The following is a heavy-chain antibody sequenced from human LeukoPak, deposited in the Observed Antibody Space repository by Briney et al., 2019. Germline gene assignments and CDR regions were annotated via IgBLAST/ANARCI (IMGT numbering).Heavy chain of an antibody. CDR2: IRYDGSNK. V-gene: IGHV3-30*02. Sequence: GGSLRLSCEASGFTFNNFGMHWVRQAPGKGLEWVAFIRYDGSNKYYADSVKGRFTISRDNSKNTPYLEMNSLRAEDTAVYYCAKDGPSVRAYYMDVWGKGTTVTVSS. J-gene: IGHJ6*03. D-gene: IGHD3-10*01. CDR3: AKDGPSVRAYYMDV. CDR1: GFTFNNFG.